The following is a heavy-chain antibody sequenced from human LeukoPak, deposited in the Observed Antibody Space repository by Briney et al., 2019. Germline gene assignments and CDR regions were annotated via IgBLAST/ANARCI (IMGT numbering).Heavy chain of an antibody. V-gene: IGHV4-59*01. CDR3: ARGTMVLGVIINDNWFDP. D-gene: IGHD3-10*01. CDR1: GGSISSYY. CDR2: IYYSGST. Sequence: SETLSLTCTVSGGSISSYYWSWIRQPPGKGLEWIGYIYYSGSTNYNPSLKSRVTISVDTSKNQFSLKLSSVTAADTAVYYCARGTMVLGVIINDNWFDPWGQGTLVTVSS. J-gene: IGHJ5*02.